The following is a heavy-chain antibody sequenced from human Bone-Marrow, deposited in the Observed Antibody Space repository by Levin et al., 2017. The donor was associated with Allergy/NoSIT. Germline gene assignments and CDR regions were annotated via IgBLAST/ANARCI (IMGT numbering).Heavy chain of an antibody. D-gene: IGHD3-22*01. V-gene: IGHV2-5*02. CDR1: GFSLSTRGEG. CDR3: ARSGHYDSSNYYYCLGY. CDR2: IYWDDDK. J-gene: IGHJ4*02. Sequence: SGPTLVKPTQTLTLTCTFSGFSLSTRGEGVGWIRQPPGKALEWLALIYWDDDKRYRPSLKSRPTITKDTSKNQVVLTMTNMDPVDTATYYCARSGHYDSSNYYYCLGYWGQGTLVTVSS.